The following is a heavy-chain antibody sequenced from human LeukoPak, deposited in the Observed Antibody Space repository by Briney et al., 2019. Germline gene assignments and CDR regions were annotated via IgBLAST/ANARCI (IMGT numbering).Heavy chain of an antibody. CDR2: INPAGSET. D-gene: IGHD2-15*01. V-gene: IGHV3-7*01. J-gene: IGHJ4*02. CDR1: GFSFSAYW. Sequence: GGSLRLSCAASGFSFSAYWVTWVRQAPGAGLEWVANINPAGSETYYVDPVKGRFSISRDNAKNLVYLQMNSLRAEDTAVYHCARFGYVAAVDVWGQGTPVTVSS. CDR3: ARFGYVAAVDV.